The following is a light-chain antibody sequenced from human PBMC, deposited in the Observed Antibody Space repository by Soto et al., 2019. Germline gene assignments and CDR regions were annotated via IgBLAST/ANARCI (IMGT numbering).Light chain of an antibody. CDR3: QQYNDLVT. Sequence: EIVMTQSPVTLSVSPGERATLSCRASQSVSTNLAWYQHKPGQAPRFLIYGASTRATGIPARFSGSGSGTEFTLTISSLQSEDSAVYYCQQYNDLVTFGGGTKVDIK. CDR2: GAS. J-gene: IGKJ4*01. V-gene: IGKV3-15*01. CDR1: QSVSTN.